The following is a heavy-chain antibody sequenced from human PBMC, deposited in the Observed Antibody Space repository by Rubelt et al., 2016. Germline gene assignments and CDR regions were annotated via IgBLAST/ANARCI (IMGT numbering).Heavy chain of an antibody. Sequence: ASGFVFSSYAMSWVRQAPGKGLEWVSGTSGDGKNKYYADSVRGRFTISRDNSKNTLDLHMDSLRAEDTAVYYCAKDLFGRLVILSDDAFDVWGQGTMVTVSS. CDR2: TSGDGKNK. D-gene: IGHD3-9*01. CDR3: AKDLFGRLVILSDDAFDV. V-gene: IGHV3-23*01. J-gene: IGHJ3*01. CDR1: GFVFSSYA.